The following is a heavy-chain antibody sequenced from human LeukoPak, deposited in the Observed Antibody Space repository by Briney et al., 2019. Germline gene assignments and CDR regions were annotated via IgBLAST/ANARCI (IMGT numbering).Heavy chain of an antibody. D-gene: IGHD6-19*01. CDR2: ISGSGGST. J-gene: IGHJ4*02. CDR1: GFTLSSYA. CDR3: AKDLRGSSSGWYFDY. Sequence: GGSLRLSCAASGFTLSSYAMSWVRQAPGKGLEWVSAISGSGGSTYYADSVKGRFTISRDNSKKTLYLQMNSLRAEGTAVYYCAKDLRGSSSGWYFDYWGQGTLVTVSS. V-gene: IGHV3-23*01.